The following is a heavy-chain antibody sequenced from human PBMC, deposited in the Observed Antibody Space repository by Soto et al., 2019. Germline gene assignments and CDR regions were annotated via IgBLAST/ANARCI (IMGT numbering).Heavy chain of an antibody. Sequence: LRLSCAASGFTFSSYGMHWVRQAPGKGLEWVALIWFDGSDKYYTESVKGRFTISRDNSKSTLYLQMNSLRAEDTAVYYCARLYCSASSCYSVGAFDIRGQGTMVTVSS. V-gene: IGHV3-33*01. CDR2: IWFDGSDK. CDR3: ARLYCSASSCYSVGAFDI. J-gene: IGHJ3*02. CDR1: GFTFSSYG. D-gene: IGHD2-15*01.